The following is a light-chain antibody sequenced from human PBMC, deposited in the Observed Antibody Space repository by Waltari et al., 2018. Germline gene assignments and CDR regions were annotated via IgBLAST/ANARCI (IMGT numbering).Light chain of an antibody. J-gene: IGLJ2*01. V-gene: IGLV3-21*04. CDR1: NIGSKS. Sequence: SYVVTQSPSVSVAPGETARITCGGDNIGSKSGPWYQQRPGQAPVLVISYDSDRPPGIPDRFSGSNSGNTSSLTISLVEAEDEADYYCLVWHSTIDHQGVFGGGTKLTVL. CDR2: YDS. CDR3: LVWHSTIDHQGV.